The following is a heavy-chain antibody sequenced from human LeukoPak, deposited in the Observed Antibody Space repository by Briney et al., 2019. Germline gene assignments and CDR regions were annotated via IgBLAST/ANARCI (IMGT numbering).Heavy chain of an antibody. Sequence: GGSLRLSCAASGFTVSSNYMSWVRQAPGKGLEWVSIIYSGGSTYYADSVKGRFTISRDNSKNTLYLQMNSLRAEDTAVYYCAREGGESESGSYSYGYWGQGTLVTVSS. CDR2: IYSGGST. CDR3: AREGGESESGSYSYGY. V-gene: IGHV3-53*01. D-gene: IGHD1-26*01. J-gene: IGHJ4*02. CDR1: GFTVSSNY.